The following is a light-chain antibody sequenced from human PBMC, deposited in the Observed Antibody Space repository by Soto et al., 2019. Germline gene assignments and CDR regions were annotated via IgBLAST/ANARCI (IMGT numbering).Light chain of an antibody. J-gene: IGKJ4*01. CDR1: QAISSY. Sequence: DIQLTQSPSSLSASVGDRVTITCRASQAISSYLAWHQQKPGKVPELLIYATSTLQSGAPSRFSGSGSGTDFTLTISSLQPEDVATYYCHKYNHAPTFGGGTKVEIK. V-gene: IGKV1-27*01. CDR2: ATS. CDR3: HKYNHAPT.